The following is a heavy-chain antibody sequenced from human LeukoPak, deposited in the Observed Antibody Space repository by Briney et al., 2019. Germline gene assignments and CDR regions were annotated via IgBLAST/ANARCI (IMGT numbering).Heavy chain of an antibody. V-gene: IGHV3-23*01. Sequence: GWSLRLSCAASGYTFSSYGMSGVRQAPGKGLEWVSAISGSGGSTYYADSVKGRFTISRDNSKNTLYLQMNSLRAEDTAVYYCAKGVGALVNWGQGTLVTVSS. CDR3: AKGVGALVN. CDR2: ISGSGGST. J-gene: IGHJ4*02. D-gene: IGHD1-26*01. CDR1: GYTFSSYG.